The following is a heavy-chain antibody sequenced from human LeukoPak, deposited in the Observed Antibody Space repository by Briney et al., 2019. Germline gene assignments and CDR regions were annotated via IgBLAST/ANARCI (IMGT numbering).Heavy chain of an antibody. CDR1: GFTFSSYS. CDR2: IKQDGGEK. V-gene: IGHV3-7*01. J-gene: IGHJ4*02. CDR3: ARATDFWSGYYYY. D-gene: IGHD3-3*01. Sequence: PGGSLRLSCAASGFTFSSYSMNWVRRAPGKGLEWVANIKQDGGEKYYVDSVKGRFTISRDNAKNSLNLQMDSLRVEDTAVYYCARATDFWSGYYYYWGQGTLVTVSS.